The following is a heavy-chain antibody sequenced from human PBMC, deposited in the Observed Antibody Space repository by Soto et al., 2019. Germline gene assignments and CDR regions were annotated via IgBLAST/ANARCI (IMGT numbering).Heavy chain of an antibody. Sequence: KPSDTLSLTCAVSGYSISSGYYWGWIRQPPGKGLEWIGSIYHSGSTYYNPSLKSRVTISVDTSKNQFSLKLSSVTAADTAVYYCARGYGSGRPPDDAFDIWGQGTMVTVSS. CDR2: IYHSGST. CDR1: GYSISSGYY. J-gene: IGHJ3*02. V-gene: IGHV4-38-2*01. CDR3: ARGYGSGRPPDDAFDI. D-gene: IGHD3-10*01.